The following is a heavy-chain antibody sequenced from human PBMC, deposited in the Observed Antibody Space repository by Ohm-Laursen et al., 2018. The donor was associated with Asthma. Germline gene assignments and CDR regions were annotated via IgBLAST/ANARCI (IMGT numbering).Heavy chain of an antibody. CDR1: GSIFTNYG. Sequence: SLRLSCAACGSIFTNYGMHWVRQAPGKGLEWVAVIWYDGSNKYYGDSVKGRFTISRDNSKNTVDLQMNSLRAEDTAVYYCARDGSRSGHYPRPHDYWGQGTLVTVSS. V-gene: IGHV3-33*08. CDR3: ARDGSRSGHYPRPHDY. CDR2: IWYDGSNK. J-gene: IGHJ4*02. D-gene: IGHD3-22*01.